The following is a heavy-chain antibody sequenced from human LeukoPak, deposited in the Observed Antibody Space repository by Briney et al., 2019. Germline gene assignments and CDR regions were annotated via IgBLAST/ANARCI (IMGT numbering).Heavy chain of an antibody. CDR1: GYTFTTYW. V-gene: IGHV5-51*01. CDR3: ARRAESSGPPGRYFDY. D-gene: IGHD3-22*01. Sequence: GESLKISCKASGYTFTTYWTGWVRQMPGEGLEWMGIIYPDDSDARYSPSFQGQVTISVDKSITTAYLQWSSLKASDSAMYYCARRAESSGPPGRYFDYWGQGTLVTVSS. J-gene: IGHJ4*02. CDR2: IYPDDSDA.